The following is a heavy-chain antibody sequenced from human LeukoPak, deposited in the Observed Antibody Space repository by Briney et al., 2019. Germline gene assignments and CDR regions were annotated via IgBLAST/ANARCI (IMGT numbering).Heavy chain of an antibody. CDR3: ATPRSGNYFDS. V-gene: IGHV3-23*01. D-gene: IGHD3-10*01. J-gene: IGHJ4*02. CDR1: EFTFSSSS. Sequence: GGSLRLSCAASEFTFSSSSMTWVRQAPGKGLEWVSTISGSGHSTYYADSVKGRFTISRDNSKNTLYLQMNSLRAEDTAVYYCATPRSGNYFDSWGQGTLVTVSS. CDR2: ISGSGHST.